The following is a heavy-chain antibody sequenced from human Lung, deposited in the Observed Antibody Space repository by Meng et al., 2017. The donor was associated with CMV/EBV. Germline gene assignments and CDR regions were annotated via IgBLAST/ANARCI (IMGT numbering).Heavy chain of an antibody. CDR1: GGTFSSYA. CDR2: IIPILGIA. Sequence: SVKVSCKASGGTFSSYAISWVRQAPGQGLEWMGGIIPILGIANYAQKFQGRVTITADKSTSTAYMELSSLRSEDTAVYYCARAFIVVVPAAIGSPYGMDVWGPGTXVTVSS. CDR3: ARAFIVVVPAAIGSPYGMDV. V-gene: IGHV1-69*10. J-gene: IGHJ6*02. D-gene: IGHD2-2*01.